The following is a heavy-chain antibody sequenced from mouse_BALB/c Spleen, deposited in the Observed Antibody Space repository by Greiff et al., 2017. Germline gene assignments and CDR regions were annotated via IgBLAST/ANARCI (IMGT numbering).Heavy chain of an antibody. D-gene: IGHD2-4*01. CDR2: ISSGSSTI. V-gene: IGHV5-17*02. Sequence: EVQVVESGGGLVQPGGSRKLSCAASGFTFSSFGMHWVRQAPEKGLEWVAYISSGSSTIYYADTVKGRFTISRDNPKNTLFLQMTSLRSEDTAMYYCARSSYDYGFAYWGQGTLVTVSA. CDR1: GFTFSSFG. CDR3: ARSSYDYGFAY. J-gene: IGHJ3*01.